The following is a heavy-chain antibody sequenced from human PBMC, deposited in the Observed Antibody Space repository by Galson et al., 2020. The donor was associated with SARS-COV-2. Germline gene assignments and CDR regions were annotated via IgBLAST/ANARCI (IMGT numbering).Heavy chain of an antibody. CDR1: GFSLGGYW. Sequence: GESLKISCAASGFSLGGYWMNWVRQVPGKGLEWVAKIKQDGSEKYYVDSVKGRFTISRDNAKNSLYLQMNSLRADDTAVYYCARAAAGIDPWGQGTLVTVS. CDR3: ARAAAGIDP. J-gene: IGHJ5*02. D-gene: IGHD6-13*01. V-gene: IGHV3-7*01. CDR2: IKQDGSEK.